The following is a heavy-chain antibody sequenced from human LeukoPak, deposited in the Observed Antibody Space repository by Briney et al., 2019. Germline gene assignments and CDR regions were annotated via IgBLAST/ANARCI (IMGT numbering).Heavy chain of an antibody. CDR3: ARDTGYIWFDP. CDR1: GGSISSYY. J-gene: IGHJ5*02. V-gene: IGHV4-59*01. D-gene: IGHD5-18*01. Sequence: KASQTLSLTCTVSGGSISSYYWSWIRQPPGKGLEWIGYIYYTGSTNYTPSLKSRVTISLDTSKNQVSLKLRSVTAADTAVYYCARDTGYIWFDPWGQGTLVTVSS. CDR2: IYYTGST.